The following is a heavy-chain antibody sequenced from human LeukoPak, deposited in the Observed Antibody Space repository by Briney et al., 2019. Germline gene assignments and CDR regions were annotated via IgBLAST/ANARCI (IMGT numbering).Heavy chain of an antibody. V-gene: IGHV3-53*01. CDR1: GFTFSSYS. J-gene: IGHJ4*02. CDR2: IYSGGST. Sequence: GGSLRLSCAASGFTFSSYSMSWVRQAPGKGLEWVSVIYSGGSTYYADSVKGRFTISRDNSKNTLYLQMNSLRAEDTAVYYCARGPGMTGYYRPSHFDYWGQGTLVTVSS. CDR3: ARGPGMTGYYRPSHFDY. D-gene: IGHD3-9*01.